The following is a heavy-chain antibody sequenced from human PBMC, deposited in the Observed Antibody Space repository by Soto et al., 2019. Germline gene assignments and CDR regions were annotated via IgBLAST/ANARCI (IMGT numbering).Heavy chain of an antibody. CDR1: GYSFTSYW. J-gene: IGHJ6*02. CDR2: IYPGDSDT. CDR3: ARLRSGSGSYYYSDYYYGMDV. Sequence: LGESLKISCKGSGYSFTSYWIGWVRQMPGKGLEWMGIIYPGDSDTRYSPSFQGQVTISADKSISTAYLQWSSLKASDTAMYYCARLRSGSGSYYYSDYYYGMDVWGQGTTVTVSS. D-gene: IGHD3-10*01. V-gene: IGHV5-51*01.